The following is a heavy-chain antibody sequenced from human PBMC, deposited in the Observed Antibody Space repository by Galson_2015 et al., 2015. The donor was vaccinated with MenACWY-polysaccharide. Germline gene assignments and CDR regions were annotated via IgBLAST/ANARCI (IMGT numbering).Heavy chain of an antibody. CDR3: AREGSRFVFHVFDV. Sequence: SLRLSCAASGIRFSGSGMHWVRQAPGKGLEWVAVIQYDGSKIVYADSVKGRFTVSRDNSKNTLYLEMNSLRAEDTAVYYCAREGSRFVFHVFDVWGQGTMAIVSS. CDR2: IQYDGSKI. CDR1: GIRFSGSG. V-gene: IGHV3-33*05. J-gene: IGHJ3*01. D-gene: IGHD3-10*01.